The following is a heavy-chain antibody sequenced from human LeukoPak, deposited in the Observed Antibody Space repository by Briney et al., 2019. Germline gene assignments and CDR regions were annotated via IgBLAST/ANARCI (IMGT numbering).Heavy chain of an antibody. V-gene: IGHV3-30*18. CDR1: GFTFGSYG. J-gene: IGHJ5*02. CDR3: AKDRGSSWFFDP. D-gene: IGHD6-13*01. Sequence: GRSLRLSCAASGFTFGSYGVHWVRQAPGEGLEWVAFISYDGSNKYYADSVKGRFTISRDNSKNTLYLQMNSLRAEDTAVYYCAKDRGSSWFFDPWGQGTLVTVSS. CDR2: ISYDGSNK.